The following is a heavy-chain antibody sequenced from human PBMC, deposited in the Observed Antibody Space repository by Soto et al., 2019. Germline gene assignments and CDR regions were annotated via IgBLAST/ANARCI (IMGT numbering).Heavy chain of an antibody. V-gene: IGHV4-30-2*01. CDR2: IYHSGST. D-gene: IGHD5-12*01. Sequence: SETLSLTCAVAGGSISSGGYSWSWIRQPPGKGLEWIGYIYHSGSTYYNPSLKSRVTISVDTSKNQFSLKLSSVTAADTAIYYCARDRDGYDSGYFDSWGHGTLVTVSS. CDR3: ARDRDGYDSGYFDS. CDR1: GGSISSGGYS. J-gene: IGHJ4*01.